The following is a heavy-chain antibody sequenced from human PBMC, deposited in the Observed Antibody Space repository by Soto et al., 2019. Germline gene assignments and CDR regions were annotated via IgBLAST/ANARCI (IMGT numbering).Heavy chain of an antibody. J-gene: IGHJ6*02. CDR1: GDSVSSNSAA. CDR2: TYYRSKWYN. Sequence: PSQTLSLTCAISGDSVSSNSAAWNWIRQSPSRGLEWLGRTYYRSKWYNDYAVSVKSRITINPDTSKNQFSLQLNSVTPEDTAVYYCARAQDFYWVRLALWNYWDYYGMDVWGQGTTVTVSS. D-gene: IGHD1-7*01. CDR3: ARAQDFYWVRLALWNYWDYYGMDV. V-gene: IGHV6-1*01.